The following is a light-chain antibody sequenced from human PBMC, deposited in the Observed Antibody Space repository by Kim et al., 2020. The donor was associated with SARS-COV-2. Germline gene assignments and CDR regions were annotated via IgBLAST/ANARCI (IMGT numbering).Light chain of an antibody. J-gene: IGLJ2*01. CDR1: KLGDKY. CDR2: QDS. CDR3: QAWDSSTAV. Sequence: SYELTQPPSVSVSPGQTASITCSGDKLGDKYACWYQQKTGQSPVLVIYQDSKRPSGIPERFSGSNSGNKATLTISGTQAMDEADYYCQAWDSSTAVFGGGTQLTVL. V-gene: IGLV3-1*01.